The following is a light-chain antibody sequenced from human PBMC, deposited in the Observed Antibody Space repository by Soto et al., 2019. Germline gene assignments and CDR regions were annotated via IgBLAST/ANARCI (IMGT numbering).Light chain of an antibody. CDR2: EVS. CDR3: TSYTSSSSYV. Sequence: QSVLTQPASVSGSPGQSITISCTGTSSDVGGYNYVSWYQHHPGKAPQLMIFEVSNRPSGVSNRFSGSKSGNTASLTISGLQAEDEADYYCTSYTSSSSYVFGTGTKLTVL. CDR1: SSDVGGYNY. J-gene: IGLJ1*01. V-gene: IGLV2-14*01.